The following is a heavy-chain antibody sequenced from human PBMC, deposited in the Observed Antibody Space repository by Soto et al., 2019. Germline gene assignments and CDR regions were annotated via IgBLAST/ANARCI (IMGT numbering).Heavy chain of an antibody. V-gene: IGHV1-18*04. CDR3: GRARRGSARGGY. CDR1: GYTFTSYG. Sequence: QVQLVQSGAEVKKPGASVKVSCKASGYTFTSYGISWVRQAPGQGLEWMGWISAYNGNTNYAQKLQGRVTMTSDTSTSIAYMELRSLRSGDTAVYYCGRARRGSARGGYWGQGTLVTVSS. CDR2: ISAYNGNT. D-gene: IGHD3-16*01. J-gene: IGHJ4*02.